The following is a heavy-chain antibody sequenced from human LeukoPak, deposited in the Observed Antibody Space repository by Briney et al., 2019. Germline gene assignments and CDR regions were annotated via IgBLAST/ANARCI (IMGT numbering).Heavy chain of an antibody. J-gene: IGHJ4*02. Sequence: PGGSLRLSCAASGFTFSSYAMSWVRQAPGRGLEWVSTISGSGDGTYYADSVKGRFTISRGNSKNTLYLQMNSLRPEDTAVYYCPKGCAASGCYTSEYWGQGTLVTVSS. CDR3: PKGCAASGCYTSEY. D-gene: IGHD2-2*02. CDR2: ISGSGDGT. CDR1: GFTFSSYA. V-gene: IGHV3-23*01.